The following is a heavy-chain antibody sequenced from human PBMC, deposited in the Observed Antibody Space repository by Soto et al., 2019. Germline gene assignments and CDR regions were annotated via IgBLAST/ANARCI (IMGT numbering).Heavy chain of an antibody. CDR2: INPSAGST. D-gene: IGHD2-15*01. Sequence: GASVKVSCKASGYTFTSYYIHWVRQAPGQGLEWMGIINPSAGSTSHAQKFQGRVTMTRDTSTSTVYMELSSLRSEDTAVYYCARSGGGYLTRIDYWGQGTLVTVSS. CDR3: ARSGGGYLTRIDY. J-gene: IGHJ4*02. CDR1: GYTFTSYY. V-gene: IGHV1-46*01.